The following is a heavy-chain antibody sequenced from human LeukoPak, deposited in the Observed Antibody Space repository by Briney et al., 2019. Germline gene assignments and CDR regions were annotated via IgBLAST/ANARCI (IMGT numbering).Heavy chain of an antibody. Sequence: ASVKVSCKASGYTFTGYYMHWVRQAPGQGLEWMGWINPNSGGTNYAQKFQGRVTMTRDTSISTAYMELRRLRSDDTAVYYCARGKSTNWNRPYFDYWGQGTLVTVSS. CDR1: GYTFTGYY. D-gene: IGHD1-1*01. J-gene: IGHJ4*02. V-gene: IGHV1-2*02. CDR3: ARGKSTNWNRPYFDY. CDR2: INPNSGGT.